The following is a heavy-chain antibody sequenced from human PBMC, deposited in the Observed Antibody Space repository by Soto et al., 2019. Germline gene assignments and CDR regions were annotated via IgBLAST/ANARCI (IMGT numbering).Heavy chain of an antibody. D-gene: IGHD4-17*01. V-gene: IGHV3-9*01. CDR2: ISWNSGSI. J-gene: IGHJ4*02. CDR1: GFTFDDYA. CDR3: AKEAAYGDYGPYYFDY. Sequence: GGSLRLSCAASGFTFDDYAMHWVRQAPGKGLEWVSGISWNSGSIGYADSVKGRFTISRDNAKNSLYLQMNSLRAEDTALYYCAKEAAYGDYGPYYFDYWGQGTLVTVSS.